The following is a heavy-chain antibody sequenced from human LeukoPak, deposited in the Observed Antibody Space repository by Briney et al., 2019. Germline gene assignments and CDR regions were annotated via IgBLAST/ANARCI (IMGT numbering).Heavy chain of an antibody. CDR2: ISAYNGNT. D-gene: IGHD2-2*01. CDR1: GYTFTSYG. Sequence: ASVNVSCKASGYTFTSYGITWVRQAPGQGLEWMGWISAYNGNTNYAQKLQGRVTMTTDTSTSTAYMELRSLRSDDTAVYYCARDSLVVPAAAYYYYMDVWGKGTTVTVSS. J-gene: IGHJ6*03. V-gene: IGHV1-18*01. CDR3: ARDSLVVPAAAYYYYMDV.